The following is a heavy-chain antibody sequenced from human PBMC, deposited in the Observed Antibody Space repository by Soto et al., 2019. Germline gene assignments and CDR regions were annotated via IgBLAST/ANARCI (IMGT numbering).Heavy chain of an antibody. CDR1: GGSISSSSYY. V-gene: IGHV4-39*01. D-gene: IGHD6-6*01. Sequence: TSETLSLTCTVSGGSISSSSYYWGWIRQPPGKGLEWIGSIYYSGSTYYNPSLKSRVTISVDTSKNQFSLKLSSVTAADTAVYYCARHAGSIAARPPHYYYMDVWGKGTTVTVSS. CDR2: IYYSGST. CDR3: ARHAGSIAARPPHYYYMDV. J-gene: IGHJ6*03.